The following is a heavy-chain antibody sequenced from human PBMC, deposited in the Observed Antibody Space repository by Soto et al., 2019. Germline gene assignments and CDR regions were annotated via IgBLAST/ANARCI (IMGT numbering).Heavy chain of an antibody. CDR1: GFTFTNYA. Sequence: EVQLLESGGGLVRPGGSLRLSCAASGFTFTNYAMSWVRQAPGRGLEWVSAISGSGGTTYYAGSVKGRFTISRDNSNSTLYLQMNSLRAEDTAVYYCAKDSRRDHYYYMDVWGKGTTVTVFS. CDR2: ISGSGGTT. CDR3: AKDSRRDHYYYMDV. J-gene: IGHJ6*03. V-gene: IGHV3-23*01. D-gene: IGHD2-2*01.